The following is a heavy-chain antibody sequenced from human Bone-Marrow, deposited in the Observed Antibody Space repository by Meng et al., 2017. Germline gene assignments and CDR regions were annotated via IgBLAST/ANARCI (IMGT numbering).Heavy chain of an antibody. CDR2: IYTGGDDS. J-gene: IGHJ4*02. V-gene: IGHV3-53*02. Sequence: EVQLVETGGGLIQPGGSLRLSCAASGFTVSDHYMNWVRQAPGKGLEWVSVIYTGGDDSYYADFVKGRFTISRDRSKNTLYLQMNSLRVEDTGVYYCARSGSSWYQLDYWGQGTLVTVSS. CDR1: GFTVSDHY. D-gene: IGHD6-13*01. CDR3: ARSGSSWYQLDY.